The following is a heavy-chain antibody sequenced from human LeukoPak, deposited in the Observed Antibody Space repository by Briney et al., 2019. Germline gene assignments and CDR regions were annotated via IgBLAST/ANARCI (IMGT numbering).Heavy chain of an antibody. CDR1: GFTFSSYG. CDR3: ARGGSPLGYCSSTSCYEGDNWFDP. D-gene: IGHD2-2*01. J-gene: IGHJ5*02. Sequence: GGSLRLSCAASGFTFSSYGMHWVRQAPGKGLEWVAFIRYDGSNKYYADSVKGRFTISRDNSKNTLYLQMNSLRAEDTAVYYCARGGSPLGYCSSTSCYEGDNWFDPWGQGTLATVSS. V-gene: IGHV3-30*02. CDR2: IRYDGSNK.